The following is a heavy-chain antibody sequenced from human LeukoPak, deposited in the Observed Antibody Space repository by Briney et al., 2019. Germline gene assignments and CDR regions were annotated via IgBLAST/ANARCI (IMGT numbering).Heavy chain of an antibody. J-gene: IGHJ4*02. V-gene: IGHV4-59*11. Sequence: SETLSLTCTVSGGSISSHYWSWIRQPPGKGLEWIGYIYYSGSTNYNPSLKSRVTISVDTSKNQFSLKLSSVTAADTAVYYCASSNGEYSSSRYFDYRGQGTLVTVSS. D-gene: IGHD6-6*01. CDR3: ASSNGEYSSSRYFDY. CDR1: GGSISSHY. CDR2: IYYSGST.